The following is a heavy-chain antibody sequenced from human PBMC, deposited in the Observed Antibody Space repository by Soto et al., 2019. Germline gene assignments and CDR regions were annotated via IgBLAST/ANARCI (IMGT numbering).Heavy chain of an antibody. CDR1: GGALSSHA. Sequence: ASVKVSCKASGGALSSHAVSWVRQAPGQGLEWMGSIIPIFYTARYAQTFQGRVTITADKSTNTAFMELSGLRSEDTAVYYCARDCGSSSWYSFPPWFDPWGQGTLVTVSS. CDR2: IIPIFYTA. V-gene: IGHV1-69*06. CDR3: ARDCGSSSWYSFPPWFDP. D-gene: IGHD6-13*01. J-gene: IGHJ5*02.